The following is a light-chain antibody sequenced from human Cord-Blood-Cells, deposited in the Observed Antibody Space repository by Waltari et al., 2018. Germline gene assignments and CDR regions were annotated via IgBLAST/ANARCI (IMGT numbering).Light chain of an antibody. V-gene: IGKV1-39*01. CDR2: AAS. CDR1: PSISSY. J-gene: IGKJ1*01. CDR3: QQSYSTPRT. Sequence: DIQMTQSPSSLSASVGDRVTIACRASPSISSYLDWYQPKPGKAPTLLIYAASSLQSGVPSRFSGSGSGTDFTLTISSLQPEDFATYYCQQSYSTPRTFGQGTKVEIK.